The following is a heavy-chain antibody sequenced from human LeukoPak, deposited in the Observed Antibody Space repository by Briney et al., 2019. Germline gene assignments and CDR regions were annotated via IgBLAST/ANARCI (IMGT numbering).Heavy chain of an antibody. Sequence: GGSLRLSCAASTFTFSNYWMSWVRQAPGKGLEWVANIKQDGSEKYYVDSVKGRFTISRDNAKTSLYLQMNSLRAEDTGVYYCARDGHYTIYELRFDYWGQGALVTVSS. CDR3: ARDGHYTIYELRFDY. J-gene: IGHJ4*02. CDR1: TFTFSNYW. D-gene: IGHD5/OR15-5a*01. CDR2: IKQDGSEK. V-gene: IGHV3-7*01.